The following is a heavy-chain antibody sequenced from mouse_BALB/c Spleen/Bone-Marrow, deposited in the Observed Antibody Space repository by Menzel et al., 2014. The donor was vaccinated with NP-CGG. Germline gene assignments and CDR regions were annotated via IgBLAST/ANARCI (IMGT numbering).Heavy chain of an antibody. V-gene: IGHV5-6*01. D-gene: IGHD2-4*01. CDR2: ISSGGSYT. CDR3: ARQTYYDYDGYFDY. Sequence: EVMLVESGGDLVKPGGSLKLSCAASGFTFSSYGMSWVRQTPDKRLEWVATISSGGSYTYYPDSVKGRFTISRDNDKNTQYLQMSSLKSEDTAMYYCARQTYYDYDGYFDYWGQGTTLTVAS. CDR1: GFTFSSYG. J-gene: IGHJ2*01.